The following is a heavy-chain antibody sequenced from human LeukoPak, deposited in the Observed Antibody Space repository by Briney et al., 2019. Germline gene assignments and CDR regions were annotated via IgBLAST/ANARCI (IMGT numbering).Heavy chain of an antibody. J-gene: IGHJ6*02. D-gene: IGHD6-13*01. CDR3: ARERIAAAGIPLYYYYGMDV. CDR1: GFTFSSYA. V-gene: IGHV3-30-3*01. CDR2: ISYDGSNK. Sequence: GGSLRLSCAASGFTFSSYAMHWVRQAPGKGLEWVAVISYDGSNKYYADSVKGRFTISRDNSKNTLYLQMNSLRAEDTAAYYCARERIAAAGIPLYYYYGMDVWGQGTTVTVSS.